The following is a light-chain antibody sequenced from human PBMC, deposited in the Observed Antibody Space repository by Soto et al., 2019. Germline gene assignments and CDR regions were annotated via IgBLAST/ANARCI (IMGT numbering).Light chain of an antibody. CDR2: DAS. CDR1: QSVSSY. V-gene: IGKV3-11*01. J-gene: IGKJ3*01. CDR3: QQRSNWPLT. Sequence: EIVLTQSPATLSLSPGERATLSCRASQSVSSYLAWYHQKPGQAPRLLIYDASNRATGIPARFSGSGSGTDFTLTISSXEPEDFAVYYCQQRSNWPLTFGPGTKVDIK.